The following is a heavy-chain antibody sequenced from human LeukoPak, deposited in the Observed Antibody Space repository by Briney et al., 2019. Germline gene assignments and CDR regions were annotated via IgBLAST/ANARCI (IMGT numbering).Heavy chain of an antibody. V-gene: IGHV1-69*04. CDR3: ARDLLVVPAAISRYYYYYGMDV. CDR2: IIPILGIA. Sequence: SVKVSCKASGGTFSSYAISWVRQAPGQGLEWMGRIIPILGIANYAQKFQGRVTITADKSTSTAYMELSSLRSDDTAVYYCARDLLVVPAAISRYYYYYGMDVWGQGTTVTVSS. J-gene: IGHJ6*02. CDR1: GGTFSSYA. D-gene: IGHD2-2*02.